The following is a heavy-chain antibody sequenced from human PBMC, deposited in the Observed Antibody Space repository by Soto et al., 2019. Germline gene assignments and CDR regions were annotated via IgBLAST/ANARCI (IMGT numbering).Heavy chain of an antibody. CDR3: ARQSKWGAFDI. Sequence: SETRSLTCAVSGYSISSGYYWCFIRQPPGKGLEWIGSIYHSGSTYYNPSLKSRVTISVDTSKNQFSLKLSSVTAADTAVYYCARQSKWGAFDIWGQGTMVTVSS. CDR2: IYHSGST. J-gene: IGHJ3*02. CDR1: GYSISSGYY. V-gene: IGHV4-38-2*01. D-gene: IGHD7-27*01.